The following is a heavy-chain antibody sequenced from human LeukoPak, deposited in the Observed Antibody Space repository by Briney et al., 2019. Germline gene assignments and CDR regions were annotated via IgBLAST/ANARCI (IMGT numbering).Heavy chain of an antibody. CDR1: GFTFGDYD. V-gene: IGHV3-9*01. CDR3: ARDAESNGEYYFDY. Sequence: GGSLRLSCAASGFTFGDYDMRWVRQAPGKGLEWVSGISWHCGSIGYADSVKGRFTISRDNAKNSLYLQMNSLRAEDTAVYYFARDAESNGEYYFDYCGQGTLVTASS. D-gene: IGHD2-8*01. CDR2: ISWHCGSI. J-gene: IGHJ4*02.